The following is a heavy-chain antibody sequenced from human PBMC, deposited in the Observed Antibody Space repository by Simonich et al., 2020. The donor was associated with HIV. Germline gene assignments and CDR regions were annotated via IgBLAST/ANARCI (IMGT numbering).Heavy chain of an antibody. CDR3: ARLTAGGLGEYFQH. D-gene: IGHD6-13*01. V-gene: IGHV4-34*01. CDR2: RNHSGST. CDR1: GGSVSGYY. Sequence: QVQLQQWGAGLLKPSETLSLTVAVYGGSVSGYYWSGFRQPPGKGLEWIGERNHSGSTNHNPSLTSRVTISVDTSKNQFSLKLSSVTAADTAVYYCARLTAGGLGEYFQHWGQGTLVTVSS. J-gene: IGHJ1*01.